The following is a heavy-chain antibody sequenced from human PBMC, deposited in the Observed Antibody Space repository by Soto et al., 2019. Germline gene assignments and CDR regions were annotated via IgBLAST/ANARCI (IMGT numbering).Heavy chain of an antibody. V-gene: IGHV4-34*01. Sequence: SETLPLTCAVYGGSFSGYYWSWIRQPPGKGLEWIGEINHSGSTNYNPSLKSRVTISVDTSKNQFSLKLSSVTAADTAVYYCAREGDSGYDINDAFDIWGQGTMVTVSS. CDR1: GGSFSGYY. CDR3: AREGDSGYDINDAFDI. D-gene: IGHD5-12*01. J-gene: IGHJ3*02. CDR2: INHSGST.